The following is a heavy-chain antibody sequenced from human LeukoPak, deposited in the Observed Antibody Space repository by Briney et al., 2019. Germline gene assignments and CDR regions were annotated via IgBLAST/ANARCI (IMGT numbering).Heavy chain of an antibody. CDR3: ARDVDCTNDGCPQSGLAY. V-gene: IGHV3-30*03. CDR2: ISYDGSNK. Sequence: GGSLRLSCAASGFTFSSYGMHWVRQAPGKGLEWVAVISYDGSNKYYADSVKGRFTISRDNSKNTLYLQMNSLRAEDTAVYYCARDVDCTNDGCPQSGLAYWGQGGLVTVSS. D-gene: IGHD2-8*01. CDR1: GFTFSSYG. J-gene: IGHJ4*02.